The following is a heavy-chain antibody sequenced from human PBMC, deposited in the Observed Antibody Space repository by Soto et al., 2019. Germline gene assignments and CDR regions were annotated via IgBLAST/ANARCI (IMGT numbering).Heavy chain of an antibody. CDR1: GFTFSTYE. CDR3: ARDGSRFDY. D-gene: IGHD6-13*01. Sequence: ESGGGLVQPVGSLRLSCAASGFTFSTYEMNWVRQAPGKGLEWVSYISNSGDTIYYADSVKGRFTIFRDNAKNSLYLQMNSLRVEDTALYYCARDGSRFDYWGQGTLVTVSS. J-gene: IGHJ4*02. CDR2: ISNSGDTI. V-gene: IGHV3-48*03.